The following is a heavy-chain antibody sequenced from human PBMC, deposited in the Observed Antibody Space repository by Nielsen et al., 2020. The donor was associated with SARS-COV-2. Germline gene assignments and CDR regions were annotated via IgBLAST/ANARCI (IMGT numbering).Heavy chain of an antibody. J-gene: IGHJ6*02. D-gene: IGHD2-2*01. CDR2: ISYDGSNK. CDR1: GFTFSSYA. V-gene: IGHV3-30-3*01. CDR3: ARSSFIVVVPAANYGMDV. Sequence: GGSLRLSCAASGFTFSSYAMHWVRQAPGKGLEWVAVISYDGSNKYYADSVKGRFTISRDNSKNTLYLQMNSLRAEDTAVYYCARSSFIVVVPAANYGMDVWGQGTTVTVSS.